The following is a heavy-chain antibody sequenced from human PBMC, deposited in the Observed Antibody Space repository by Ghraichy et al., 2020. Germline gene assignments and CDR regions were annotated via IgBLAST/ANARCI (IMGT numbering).Heavy chain of an antibody. V-gene: IGHV3-33*01. J-gene: IGHJ4*02. Sequence: GGSLRLSCAASGFDFTTHAMHWVRQAPGKGLEWVAMIWSDGSHKYYPDSVKGRFTIYRDNSKDTVYLEINSLRAEDSAMYYCTRDPPGSGWSFDCWGQCSLVTVSS. CDR1: GFDFTTHA. D-gene: IGHD6-19*01. CDR2: IWSDGSHK. CDR3: TRDPPGSGWSFDC.